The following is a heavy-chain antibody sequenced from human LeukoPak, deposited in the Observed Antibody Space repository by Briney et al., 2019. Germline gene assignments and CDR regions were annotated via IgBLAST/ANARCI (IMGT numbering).Heavy chain of an antibody. CDR3: QAEDGIRYFDWLLPYYFGY. CDR2: IIPIFGTA. J-gene: IGHJ4*02. CDR1: GGTFSSYA. D-gene: IGHD3-9*01. V-gene: IGHV1-69*01. Sequence: SVKVSCKASGGTFSSYAISWVRQAPGQGLEWMGRIIPIFGTANYAQKFQGRVTITADESTSTAYMELSSLRSEDTAVFFFQAEDGIRYFDWLLPYYFGYWGQGTLVTVSS.